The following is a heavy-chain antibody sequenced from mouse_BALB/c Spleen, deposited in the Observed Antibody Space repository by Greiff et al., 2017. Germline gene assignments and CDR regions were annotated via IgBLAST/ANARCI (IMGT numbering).Heavy chain of an antibody. Sequence: EVKLVESGGGLVKPGGSLKLSCAASGFTFSSFGMHWVRQAPEKGLEWVAYISSGSSTIYYADTVKGRFTISRDNPMNTLFLQMTSLRSEDTAMYYCARSGKPGGAMDYWGQGTSVTVSS. CDR3: ARSGKPGGAMDY. CDR2: ISSGSSTI. J-gene: IGHJ4*01. D-gene: IGHD1-3*01. V-gene: IGHV5-17*02. CDR1: GFTFSSFG.